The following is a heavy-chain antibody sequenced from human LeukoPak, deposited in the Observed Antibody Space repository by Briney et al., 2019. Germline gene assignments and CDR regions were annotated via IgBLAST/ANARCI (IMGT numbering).Heavy chain of an antibody. J-gene: IGHJ6*02. Sequence: GGSLKLSCAPSGFTFSSFVMTWFRQAPGGGLAWFSFILSGGTTYYSDSVKGRFTISRDNSKNTVYLQMNSLRAEDTAVYYCVKSSFSDITRGPYRMDVWGQGTTVTVSS. V-gene: IGHV3-23*01. CDR2: ILSGGTT. D-gene: IGHD2-2*01. CDR3: VKSSFSDITRGPYRMDV. CDR1: GFTFSSFV.